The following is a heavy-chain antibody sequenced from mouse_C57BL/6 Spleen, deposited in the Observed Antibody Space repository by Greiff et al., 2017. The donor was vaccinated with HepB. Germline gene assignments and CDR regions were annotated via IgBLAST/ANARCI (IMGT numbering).Heavy chain of an antibody. J-gene: IGHJ1*03. CDR3: ARPLTTVVATDGYFDV. CDR1: GYTFTSYW. Sequence: VQLQQPGAELVKPGASVKLSCKASGYTFTSYWMHWVKQRPGRGLEWIGRIDPNSGGTKYNEKFKSKATLTVDKPSSTAYMQLSSLTSEDSAVYYCARPLTTVVATDGYFDVWGTGTTVTVSS. D-gene: IGHD1-1*01. V-gene: IGHV1-72*01. CDR2: IDPNSGGT.